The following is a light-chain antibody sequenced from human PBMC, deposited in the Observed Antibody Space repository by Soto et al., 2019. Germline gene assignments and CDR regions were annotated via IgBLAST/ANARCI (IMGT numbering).Light chain of an antibody. CDR2: AAS. CDR3: HESHST. CDR1: QSIGTY. V-gene: IGKV1-39*01. J-gene: IGKJ2*01. Sequence: DARMTQSPSYLSASIGHSVTINCRASQSIGTYLDWDQHKQGKARKLMIYAASSLQSGVPSRFSGSGSGTDFTLTISSLQRADYATYYCHESHSTVGQGTKREIK.